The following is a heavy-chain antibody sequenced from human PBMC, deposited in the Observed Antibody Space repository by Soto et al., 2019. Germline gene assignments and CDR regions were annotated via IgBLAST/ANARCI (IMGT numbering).Heavy chain of an antibody. J-gene: IGHJ6*02. D-gene: IGHD5-12*01. Sequence: PGESLKISCKGSGYSFTSYWIGWVRQMPGKGLEWMGIIYPGDSDTRYSPSFQGQVTISADKSISTAYLQWSSLKASDTAMYYCAKATMDRHYYYYGMDVWGQGTTVTVSS. CDR1: GYSFTSYW. V-gene: IGHV5-51*01. CDR3: AKATMDRHYYYYGMDV. CDR2: IYPGDSDT.